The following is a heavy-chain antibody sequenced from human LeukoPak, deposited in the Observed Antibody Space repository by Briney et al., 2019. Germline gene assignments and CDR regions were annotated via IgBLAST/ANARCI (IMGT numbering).Heavy chain of an antibody. CDR1: GGSISTAY. CDR3: ARLGKEVTYTAYYLDY. CDR2: IHYSGHT. V-gene: IGHV4-59*08. D-gene: IGHD1-26*01. Sequence: SETLSLTCTVSGGSISTAYWSWIRQPPGKGLEYIAFIHYSGHTNYNPSLKSRVTISIDTSKNQFSLKLSSVTAADTAVYFCARLGKEVTYTAYYLDYWGQGTLVAVSS. J-gene: IGHJ4*02.